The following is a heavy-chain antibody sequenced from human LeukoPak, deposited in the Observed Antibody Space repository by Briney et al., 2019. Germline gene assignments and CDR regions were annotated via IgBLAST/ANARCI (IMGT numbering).Heavy chain of an antibody. J-gene: IGHJ4*02. Sequence: GRSLRLSCAASGFTFDDYAMHWVRQAPGKGLEWVSGISWNSGSIGYADSVKGRFTISRDNAKNSLYLQMNGLRAEDMGLYYCARGGYSSGWLDYWGQGTLVTVSS. D-gene: IGHD6-19*01. CDR3: ARGGYSSGWLDY. V-gene: IGHV3-9*03. CDR2: ISWNSGSI. CDR1: GFTFDDYA.